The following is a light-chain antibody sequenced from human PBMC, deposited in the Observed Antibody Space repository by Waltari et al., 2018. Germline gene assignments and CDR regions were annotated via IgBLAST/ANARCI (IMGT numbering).Light chain of an antibody. CDR1: KLGNKY. V-gene: IGLV3-1*01. J-gene: IGLJ2*01. CDR3: QAWDSGTVV. CDR2: KDD. Sequence: SYELTQPPSVSVSPGQTASITCSADKLGNKYAYWYQQKSGQSPVLVIYKDDKRPSEMYERFSGSNSGNTATLTISGTQAMDEADYYCQAWDSGTVVFGGGTKLTVL.